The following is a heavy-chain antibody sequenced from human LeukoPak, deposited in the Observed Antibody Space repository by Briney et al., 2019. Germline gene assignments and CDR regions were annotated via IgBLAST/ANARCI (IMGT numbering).Heavy chain of an antibody. J-gene: IGHJ4*02. CDR1: GFTLSSYS. Sequence: GGSLRLSCAASGFTLSSYSMHWVRQAPGKGLEWVSSISSSSSYIYYADSVKGRFTISRDNAKNSLYLQMNSLRAEDTAVYYCARASGGTLNYWGQGTLVTVSS. CDR2: ISSSSSYI. V-gene: IGHV3-21*01. CDR3: ARASGGTLNY. D-gene: IGHD3-10*01.